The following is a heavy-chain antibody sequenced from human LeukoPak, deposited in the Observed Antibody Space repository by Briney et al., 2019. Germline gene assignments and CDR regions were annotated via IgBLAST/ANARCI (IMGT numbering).Heavy chain of an antibody. CDR2: IYTSGST. V-gene: IGHV4-61*02. J-gene: IGHJ3*02. D-gene: IGHD3-3*01. CDR3: AREYYDFWSGETKDAFDI. CDR1: GGSISSGSYY. Sequence: PSQTLSLTCTVSGGSISSGSYYWSWIRQPAGKGLEWIGRIYTSGSTNYNPSLKSRVTISVDTSKNQFSLKLSSVTAADTAVYYCAREYYDFWSGETKDAFDIWGQGTMVTVSS.